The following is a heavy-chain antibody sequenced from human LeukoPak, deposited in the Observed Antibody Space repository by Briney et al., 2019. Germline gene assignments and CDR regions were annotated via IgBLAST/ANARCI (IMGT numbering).Heavy chain of an antibody. D-gene: IGHD2-2*01. CDR2: INHSGST. CDR1: GGSFSGYY. J-gene: IGHJ4*02. CDR3: AREFYQGYFDY. Sequence: SETLSLTCAVYGGSFSGYYWSWIRQPPGKGLEWIGEINHSGSTNYNPSLKSRVTISVDTSKNQFSLKLSSVTAADTAVYYCAREFYQGYFDYWGQGTLVTVSS. V-gene: IGHV4-34*01.